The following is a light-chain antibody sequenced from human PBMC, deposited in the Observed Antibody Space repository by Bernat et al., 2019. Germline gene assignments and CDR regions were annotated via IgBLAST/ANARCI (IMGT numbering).Light chain of an antibody. J-gene: IGLJ3*02. Sequence: QSALTPPASVSGSPGQSITISCTGTSSDVGIYDLVSWYQQHPGQAPKLMIYEVSQRPSGVSNRFSGSKSGNTASLTISGLQAEDEADYYCCSYAGANTGVFGGGTKLTVL. V-gene: IGLV2-23*02. CDR2: EVS. CDR3: CSYAGANTGV. CDR1: SSDVGIYDL.